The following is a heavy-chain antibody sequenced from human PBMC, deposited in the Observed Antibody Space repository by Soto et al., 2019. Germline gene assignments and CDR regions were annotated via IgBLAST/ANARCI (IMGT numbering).Heavy chain of an antibody. V-gene: IGHV4-59*08. CDR2: MYYSGST. Sequence: QVQLQESGPGLVKPSETLSLTCTVSGGSISSYYWSWIRQPPGKGLEWIGYMYYSGSTNYNPSLKSRVTISLDTPKNQFFLKVSSVTAADTAVYYCARGGWRQIDYWGQGTLVTVSS. D-gene: IGHD3-3*01. CDR1: GGSISSYY. CDR3: ARGGWRQIDY. J-gene: IGHJ4*02.